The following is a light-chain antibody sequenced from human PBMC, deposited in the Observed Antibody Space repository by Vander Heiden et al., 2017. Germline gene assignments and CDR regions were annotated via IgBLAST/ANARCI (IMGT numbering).Light chain of an antibody. V-gene: IGKV1-6*01. CDR3: LQDHNYPYT. Sequence: AIQMTQSPSSLSASVGDRVTITCRASQDIRIDLGWYQQTPGKAPKVLIFAASSLQSGVPPRFSGSGSCTDFTLTISSLQPEDFATYYCLQDHNYPYTFGQGTKLEIK. J-gene: IGKJ2*01. CDR1: QDIRID. CDR2: AAS.